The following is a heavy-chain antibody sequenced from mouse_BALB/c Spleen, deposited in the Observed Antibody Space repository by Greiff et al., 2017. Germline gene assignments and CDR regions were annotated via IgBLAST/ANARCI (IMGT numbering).Heavy chain of an antibody. J-gene: IGHJ1*01. V-gene: IGHV5-17*02. Sequence: DVKLVESGGGLVQPGGSRKLSCAASGFTFSSFGMHWVRQAPEKGLEWVAYISSGSSTIYYADTVKGRFTISRDNPKNTLFLQMTSLRSEDTAMYYCARGYYGAYWYFDVWGAGTTVTVSS. CDR2: ISSGSSTI. D-gene: IGHD1-1*01. CDR1: GFTFSSFG. CDR3: ARGYYGAYWYFDV.